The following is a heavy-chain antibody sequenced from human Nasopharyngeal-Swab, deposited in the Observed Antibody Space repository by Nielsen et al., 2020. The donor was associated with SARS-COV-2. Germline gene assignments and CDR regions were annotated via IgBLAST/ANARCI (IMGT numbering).Heavy chain of an antibody. D-gene: IGHD3-22*01. CDR2: ISAYNGNT. CDR1: GYTFTGYG. J-gene: IGHJ4*02. V-gene: IGHV1-18*01. Sequence: ASVKVSCKASGYTFTGYGISWVRQAPGQGLEWMGWISAYNGNTNYTQKLQGRVTMTTDTSTSTAYMELRSLRSDDTAVYYCAREMYYYDSSGLDYWGQGTLVTVSS. CDR3: AREMYYYDSSGLDY.